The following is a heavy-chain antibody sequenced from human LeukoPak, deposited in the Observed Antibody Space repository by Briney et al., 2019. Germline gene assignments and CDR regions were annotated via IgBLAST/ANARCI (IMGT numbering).Heavy chain of an antibody. CDR3: ARVGGYCSGGSCFDYYYMDV. J-gene: IGHJ6*03. D-gene: IGHD2-15*01. CDR2: IYYSGTT. V-gene: IGHV4-59*08. Sequence: SETLSLTCTVSGGSISSYYWNWIRQPPGKGLERIGYIYYSGTTNYNPSLKSRVSMYVDTSKNQFSLKLSSVTAADTAVYYCARVGGYCSGGSCFDYYYMDVWGKGTTVT. CDR1: GGSISSYY.